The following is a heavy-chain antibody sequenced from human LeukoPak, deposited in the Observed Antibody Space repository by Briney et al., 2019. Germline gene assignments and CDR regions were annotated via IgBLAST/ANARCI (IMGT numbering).Heavy chain of an antibody. CDR1: GYSFTSNY. Sequence: GASVKVSCKASGYSFTSNYIHWVRQAPGQGLEWMGMIYPRDGSTSYAQKFQGRVTMTRNTSISTAYMELSSLRSEDTAVYYCARDQNQYYDFWSGYSGYYYYGMDVWGQGTTVTVSS. CDR2: IYPRDGST. V-gene: IGHV1-46*01. J-gene: IGHJ6*02. CDR3: ARDQNQYYDFWSGYSGYYYYGMDV. D-gene: IGHD3-3*01.